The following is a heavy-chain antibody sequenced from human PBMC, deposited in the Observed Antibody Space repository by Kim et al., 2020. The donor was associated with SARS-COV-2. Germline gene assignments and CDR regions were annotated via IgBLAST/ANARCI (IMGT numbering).Heavy chain of an antibody. CDR3: ARDRGLWNGYYYGMDV. J-gene: IGHJ6*02. D-gene: IGHD1-1*01. CDR2: ISYSGST. CDR1: GGSIDTYY. V-gene: IGHV4-59*13. Sequence: SETLSLSCAVSGGSIDTYYWSWVRQPPGKGLEWIGHISYSGSTRYNPSLTSRATMSVDPSKTHFSLKLTVVTTADTAVYYCARDRGLWNGYYYGMDVWGRGTTVTVSS.